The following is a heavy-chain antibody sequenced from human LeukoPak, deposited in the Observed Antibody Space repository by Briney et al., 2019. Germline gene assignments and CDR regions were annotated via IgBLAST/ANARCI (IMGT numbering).Heavy chain of an antibody. J-gene: IGHJ4*02. V-gene: IGHV4-38-2*02. CDR2: IYHSGST. CDR1: GYSISSGYY. D-gene: IGHD3-10*01. Sequence: SETLSLTCTVSGYSISSGYYWGWIRQPPGKGLEWIGSIYHSGSTNYNPSLKSRVTISVDTSRNQFSLRLSSLTAADTAMYFCAKSLYDYRSGTYFRPFDYWGQGTLVAVSS. CDR3: AKSLYDYRSGTYFRPFDY.